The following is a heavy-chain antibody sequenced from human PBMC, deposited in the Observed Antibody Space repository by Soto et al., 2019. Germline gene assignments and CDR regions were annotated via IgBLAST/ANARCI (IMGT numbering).Heavy chain of an antibody. CDR1: GGSISSYY. CDR3: ARGLWAVVVPAAIWFDP. CDR2: IYYSGST. Sequence: QEELQESGPGLVKPSETLSLTCTVSGGSISSYYWSWIRQPPGKGLEWIGYIYYSGSTNYNPSLKSRVTISVDTSKNQFSLKLSSVTAADTAVYYCARGLWAVVVPAAIWFDPWGQGTLVTVSS. V-gene: IGHV4-59*01. J-gene: IGHJ5*02. D-gene: IGHD2-2*01.